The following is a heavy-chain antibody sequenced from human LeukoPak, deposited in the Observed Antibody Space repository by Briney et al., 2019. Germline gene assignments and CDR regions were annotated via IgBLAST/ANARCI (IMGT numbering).Heavy chain of an antibody. CDR1: GYTFTSHG. D-gene: IGHD5-18*01. V-gene: IGHV1-18*04. CDR3: ARDVDTATDQINDY. CDR2: VSTYNGNT. Sequence: ASVKVSCKASGYTFTSHGISWVRQAPGQGLEWMGWVSTYNGNTNYVPKYQGRVTMTTDISTSTAYMELRSLRSDDTAVYYCARDVDTATDQINDYWGQGTLVTVSS. J-gene: IGHJ4*02.